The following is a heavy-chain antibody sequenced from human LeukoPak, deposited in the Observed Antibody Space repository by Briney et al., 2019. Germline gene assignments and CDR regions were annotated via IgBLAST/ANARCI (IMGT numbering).Heavy chain of an antibody. V-gene: IGHV3-9*01. Sequence: GRSLRLSCAASGFTFDDYAMHWVWQAPGKGLEWVSGISWNSGSIGYADSVKGRFTISRDNSKNTLYLQMNSLRAEDTAVYYCARAVRSGYDLFDYWGQGTLVTVSS. CDR1: GFTFDDYA. D-gene: IGHD3-22*01. CDR3: ARAVRSGYDLFDY. J-gene: IGHJ4*02. CDR2: ISWNSGSI.